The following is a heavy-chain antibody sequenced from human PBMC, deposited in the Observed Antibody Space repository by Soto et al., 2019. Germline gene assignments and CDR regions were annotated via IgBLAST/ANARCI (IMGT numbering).Heavy chain of an antibody. Sequence: PSQTLSLTCAISGDSVSSNSAAWNWIRQSPSRGLEWLGRTYYRSKWYNDYAVSVKSRITINPDTSKNQFSLQLNSVTPEDTAVYYCARAIRPYYDSSGYQGYYYGMDVWGQGTTVTVPS. V-gene: IGHV6-1*01. CDR2: TYYRSKWYN. CDR3: ARAIRPYYDSSGYQGYYYGMDV. J-gene: IGHJ6*02. D-gene: IGHD3-22*01. CDR1: GDSVSSNSAA.